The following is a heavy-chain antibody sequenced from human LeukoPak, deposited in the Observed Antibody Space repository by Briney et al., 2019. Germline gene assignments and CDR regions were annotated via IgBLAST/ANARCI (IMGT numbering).Heavy chain of an antibody. D-gene: IGHD3-22*01. J-gene: IGHJ4*02. V-gene: IGHV3-15*01. Sequence: GGSLRLSCAASGFTFINAWMNWVRQAPGKGLEWVGRIKSKTDGGTTDYAAPVKGRFTISRDNSKNTLYLQMNSLKAEDTAVYYCAKDDYYDTSGYRDWGQGTLVTVSS. CDR2: IKSKTDGGTT. CDR3: AKDDYYDTSGYRD. CDR1: GFTFINAW.